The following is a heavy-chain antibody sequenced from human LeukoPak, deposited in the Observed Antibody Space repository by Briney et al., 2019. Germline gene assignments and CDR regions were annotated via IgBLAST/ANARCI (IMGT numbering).Heavy chain of an antibody. CDR3: TRDLERSTLIRGVIPNWFDP. D-gene: IGHD3-10*01. V-gene: IGHV3-7*01. J-gene: IGHJ5*02. CDR2: IKQDGSEK. Sequence: GGSLRLSCAASGFTFSSYWMSWVRQAPGKGLEWVANIKQDGSEKYYVDSVKGRFTISRDNAKNSLYLQMNSLRAEDTAVFYCTRDLERSTLIRGVIPNWFDPWGQGTLVTVSS. CDR1: GFTFSSYW.